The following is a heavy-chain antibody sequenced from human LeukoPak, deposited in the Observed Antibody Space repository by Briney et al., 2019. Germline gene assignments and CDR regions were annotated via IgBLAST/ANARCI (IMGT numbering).Heavy chain of an antibody. J-gene: IGHJ1*01. D-gene: IGHD3-10*01. V-gene: IGHV4-34*01. Sequence: PSGTLSLTCAVYGGSFSGYYWSWIRQPPGKGLEWIGEINHSGSTNYNPSLKSRVTISVDTSKNQFSLKLSSVTAADTAVYYCARGYSDYYGSGSYLRWGQGTLVTVSS. CDR3: ARGYSDYYGSGSYLR. CDR2: INHSGST. CDR1: GGSFSGYY.